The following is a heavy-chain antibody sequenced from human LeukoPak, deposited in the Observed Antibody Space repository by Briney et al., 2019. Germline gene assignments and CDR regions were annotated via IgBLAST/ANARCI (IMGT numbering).Heavy chain of an antibody. V-gene: IGHV1-69*13. CDR2: IVPTFETA. Sequence: AASVKVSCKTSGGALGSYSISWVRQAPGQGLEWMGGIVPTFETANYAQKFQDRFTITADESTDTVYMELGSLTSEDTAVYYCARDRGHCDTSRCYINWFDPWGQGTLVIVSP. J-gene: IGHJ5*02. CDR1: GGALGSYS. D-gene: IGHD2/OR15-2a*01. CDR3: ARDRGHCDTSRCYINWFDP.